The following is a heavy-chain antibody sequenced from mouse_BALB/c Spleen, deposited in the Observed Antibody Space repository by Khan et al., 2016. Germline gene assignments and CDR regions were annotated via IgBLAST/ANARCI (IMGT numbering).Heavy chain of an antibody. V-gene: IGHV3-1*02. CDR3: ARWNYDHFDY. J-gene: IGHJ2*01. CDR2: IHYSGTT. CDR1: GYSITNGYN. Sequence: EVQLQESGPDLVKPSQSLSLTCTVTGYSITNGYNWHWIRQFPGNKLEWMGYIHYSGTTNYNPSLKSRISITRDTSKNQFFLQLNSVTTEDTATYFCARWNYDHFDYWGQGTTHTVSS. D-gene: IGHD2-4*01.